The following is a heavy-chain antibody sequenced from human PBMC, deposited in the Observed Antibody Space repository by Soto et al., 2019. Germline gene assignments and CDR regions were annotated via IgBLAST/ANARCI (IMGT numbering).Heavy chain of an antibody. V-gene: IGHV4-31*03. J-gene: IGHJ4*02. Sequence: SETLSLTCTVSGGSISSDGYYWSWIRQHPGKGLEWIAYIYYSGRTNYNPSLKSRLSISVETSKNQFSLKLSSVTAADTAVYYCARARWLDRRGHDYWGQGTLVTVS. D-gene: IGHD6-19*01. CDR3: ARARWLDRRGHDY. CDR2: IYYSGRT. CDR1: GGSISSDGYY.